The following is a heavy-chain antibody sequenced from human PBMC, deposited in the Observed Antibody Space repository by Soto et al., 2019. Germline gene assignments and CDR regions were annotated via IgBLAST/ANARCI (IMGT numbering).Heavy chain of an antibody. CDR2: ISGSGGST. J-gene: IGHJ6*02. CDR3: AKEVSEDFWSGYWAYYYYGMDV. V-gene: IGHV3-23*01. CDR1: GFTFSSYA. Sequence: GGSLRLSCAASGFTFSSYAMSWVRQAPGKGLEWVSVISGSGGSTYYADSVKGRFTISRDNSKNTLYLQMNSLRAGDTAVYYCAKEVSEDFWSGYWAYYYYGMDVWGQGTTVTVSS. D-gene: IGHD3-3*01.